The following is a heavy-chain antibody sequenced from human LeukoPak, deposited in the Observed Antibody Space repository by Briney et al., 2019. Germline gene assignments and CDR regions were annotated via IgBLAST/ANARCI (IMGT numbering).Heavy chain of an antibody. CDR3: ARHYRFQQLGSFDY. CDR2: IYYSGST. Sequence: SETLSLTCTVSGGXISSYYCSWIRQPPGKGLEWIGFIYYSGSTNYNPSLKSRVTISVDTSKNQFSLKLSSVTAADTAMYYCARHYRFQQLGSFDYWGQGTLVTVSS. J-gene: IGHJ4*02. D-gene: IGHD6-13*01. CDR1: GGXISSYY. V-gene: IGHV4-59*08.